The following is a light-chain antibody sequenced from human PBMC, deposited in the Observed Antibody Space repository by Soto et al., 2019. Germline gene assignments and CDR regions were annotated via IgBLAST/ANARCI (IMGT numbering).Light chain of an antibody. CDR3: QTWSTDIRV. CDR2: VNSDGSH. V-gene: IGLV4-69*01. Sequence: QSVLTQSPSASASLGASVKLTCTLSSGHNSYAIAWHQQQPEKGPRYLMKVNSDGSHSKGDGIPDRFSGSSSGAERYLTISSLQSEDEAYDYCQTWSTDIRVFGGGTKLTVL. J-gene: IGLJ3*02. CDR1: SGHNSYA.